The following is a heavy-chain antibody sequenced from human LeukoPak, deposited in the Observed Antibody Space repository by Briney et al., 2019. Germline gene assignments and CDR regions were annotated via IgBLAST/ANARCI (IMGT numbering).Heavy chain of an antibody. Sequence: SETLSLTCPVSGGSISSYYWSWIRQPPGKGLEWIGYIYYSGSTNYNPSLKSRVTISVDTSKNQFSLKLSSVTAADTAVYYCASIGYSSSPYYYYYYGMDVWGQGTTVTVSS. V-gene: IGHV4-59*01. CDR2: IYYSGST. J-gene: IGHJ6*02. CDR3: ASIGYSSSPYYYYYYGMDV. D-gene: IGHD6-13*01. CDR1: GGSISSYY.